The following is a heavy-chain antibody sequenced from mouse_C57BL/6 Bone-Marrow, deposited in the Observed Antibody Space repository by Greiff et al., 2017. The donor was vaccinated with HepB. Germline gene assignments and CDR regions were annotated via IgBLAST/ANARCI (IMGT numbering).Heavy chain of an antibody. J-gene: IGHJ3*01. D-gene: IGHD1-1*01. CDR2: INSDGGST. Sequence: EVHLVESGGGLVQPGESLKLSCESNEYEFPSHDMSWVRKTPEKRLELVAAINSDGGSTYYPDTMERRFIISRDNTKKTLYLQMSSLRSEDTALYYCARIGFYYGSSSFPYWGQGTLVTVSA. V-gene: IGHV5-2*01. CDR3: ARIGFYYGSSSFPY. CDR1: EYEFPSHD.